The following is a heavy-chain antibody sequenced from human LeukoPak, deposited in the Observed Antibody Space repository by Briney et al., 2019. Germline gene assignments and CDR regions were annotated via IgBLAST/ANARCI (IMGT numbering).Heavy chain of an antibody. J-gene: IGHJ4*02. CDR2: ISYDGSNK. V-gene: IGHV3-30*18. Sequence: PGGSLRLSCAASEFTFSSYGMHWVRQAPGKGLEWVAVISYDGSNKYYADSVKGRFTISRDNSKNTLYLQMNSLRAEDTAVYYCAKDFEDRRAYSGCPDYWGQGTLVTVSS. CDR1: EFTFSSYG. CDR3: AKDFEDRRAYSGCPDY. D-gene: IGHD5-12*01.